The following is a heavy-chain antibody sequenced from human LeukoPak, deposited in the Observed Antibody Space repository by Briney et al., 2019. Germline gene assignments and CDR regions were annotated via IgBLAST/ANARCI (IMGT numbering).Heavy chain of an antibody. Sequence: GGSLRLSCAASGFTFSSSGMHWVRQAPGKGLEWVALISFDESYQNYADSVKGRFAISRDNSKNTLYLQMNSLRSDDTAVYYCASPKIGFDAFDIWGQGTMVTVSS. D-gene: IGHD2-21*01. CDR2: ISFDESYQ. J-gene: IGHJ3*02. CDR1: GFTFSSSG. CDR3: ASPKIGFDAFDI. V-gene: IGHV3-30*03.